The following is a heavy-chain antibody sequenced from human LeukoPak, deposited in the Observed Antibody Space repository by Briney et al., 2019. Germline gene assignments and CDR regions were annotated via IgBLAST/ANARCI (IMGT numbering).Heavy chain of an antibody. CDR3: ARKVALRGFDY. CDR1: GFTFSSYE. J-gene: IGHJ4*02. Sequence: PGGSLRLSCAASGFTFSSYEMNWVRQAPGKGLEWVSYISSSGSTIYYADSVKGRFTISRDNAKNSLYLQMNSLRAEDTAVYYFARKVALRGFDYWGQGTLVTVSS. CDR2: ISSSGSTI. D-gene: IGHD4-17*01. V-gene: IGHV3-48*03.